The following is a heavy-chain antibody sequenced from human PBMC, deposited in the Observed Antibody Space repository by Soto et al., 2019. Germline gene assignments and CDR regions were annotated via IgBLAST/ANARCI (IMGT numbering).Heavy chain of an antibody. J-gene: IGHJ6*02. V-gene: IGHV3-30*18. D-gene: IGHD6-6*01. Sequence: SLRLSCAPSGFTFRTYGMQWVRQAPCKGLDGLAVISNTGINKYYADSLKGRCTISRDNYRETLFLQLNSPTVEDTVRYYCAQVIRADSTSSNSSYYSGLDVWGQGTTVTVSS. CDR3: AQVIRADSTSSNSSYYSGLDV. CDR2: ISNTGINK. CDR1: GFTFRTYG.